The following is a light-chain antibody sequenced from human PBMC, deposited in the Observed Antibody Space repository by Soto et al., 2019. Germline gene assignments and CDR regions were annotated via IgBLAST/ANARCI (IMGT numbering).Light chain of an antibody. V-gene: IGLV2-14*01. J-gene: IGLJ3*02. Sequence: QSALTQPASVSGSPGQSITISCTGASSDVGGYNYVSWYQQHPGKAPKLMIYDVSNRPSGVSNRFSGSKSGNTASLTISGLQAEDEAHYSRSPYTISNRVFGGGTKLTVL. CDR1: SSDVGGYNY. CDR2: DVS. CDR3: SPYTISNRV.